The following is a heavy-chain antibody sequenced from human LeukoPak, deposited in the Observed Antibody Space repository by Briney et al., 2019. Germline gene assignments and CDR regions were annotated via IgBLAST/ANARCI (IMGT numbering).Heavy chain of an antibody. CDR2: ISWNSGSI. Sequence: PGRSLRLSCAASGFTFDDYAMHWVRQAPGKGLEWVSGISWNSGSIGYADSVKGRFTISRDNAKNSLYLQMNSLRAEDTALYYCAKGNSYYDILTGYFDYWGQGTLVTVSS. V-gene: IGHV3-9*01. CDR1: GFTFDDYA. CDR3: AKGNSYYDILTGYFDY. D-gene: IGHD3-9*01. J-gene: IGHJ4*02.